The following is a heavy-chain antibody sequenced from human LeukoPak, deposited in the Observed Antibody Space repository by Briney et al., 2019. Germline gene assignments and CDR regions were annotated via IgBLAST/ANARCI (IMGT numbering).Heavy chain of an antibody. D-gene: IGHD3-16*02. Sequence: SETLSLTCTVSGYSISSGYYWGWIRQPPGKGLEWIGSIYHSGSTYYNPSLKSRVTISVDTSKNQFSLKLSSVTAADTAVYYCARRGGDYVWGSYRPTGAFDIWGQGTMVTVSS. CDR3: ARRGGDYVWGSYRPTGAFDI. CDR2: IYHSGST. J-gene: IGHJ3*02. V-gene: IGHV4-38-2*02. CDR1: GYSISSGYY.